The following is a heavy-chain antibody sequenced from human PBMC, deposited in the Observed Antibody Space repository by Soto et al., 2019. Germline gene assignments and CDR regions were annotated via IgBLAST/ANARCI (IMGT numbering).Heavy chain of an antibody. Sequence: GGSLRLSCAASGSTFSSYWMSWVRQAPGKGLEWVSAISGSGGSTYYADSVKGRFTISRDNSKNTLYLQMNSLRAEDTAVYYCAKAGVGQWLLYYFDYWGQGTLVTVSS. CDR3: AKAGVGQWLLYYFDY. D-gene: IGHD6-19*01. CDR2: ISGSGGST. CDR1: GSTFSSYW. V-gene: IGHV3-23*01. J-gene: IGHJ4*02.